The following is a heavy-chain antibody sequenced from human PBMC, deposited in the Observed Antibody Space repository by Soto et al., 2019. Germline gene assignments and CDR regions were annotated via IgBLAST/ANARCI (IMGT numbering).Heavy chain of an antibody. D-gene: IGHD2-8*02. J-gene: IGHJ4*02. CDR1: GFTFSSYA. CDR2: FSGDHDTT. CDR3: AKASLGHCTGATCYDFDY. Sequence: SGGSLRLSCAASGFTFSSYAMSWVRRAPGKGLEWVSTFSGDHDTTYNAGSVKGRFTISRDNSKNTLYLQMNSLRDEDTAVYYCAKASLGHCTGATCYDFDYWGQGTLVTVSS. V-gene: IGHV3-23*01.